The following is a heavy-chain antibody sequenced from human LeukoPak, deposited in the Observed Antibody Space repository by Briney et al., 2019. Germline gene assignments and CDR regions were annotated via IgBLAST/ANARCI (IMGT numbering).Heavy chain of an antibody. CDR3: ARDPTNGVDAFDI. CDR2: IKQDGSET. CDR1: GFTFGTYW. V-gene: IGHV3-7*01. Sequence: GGSLRLSCTASGFTFGTYWMIWIRQAPGKGLEWVASIKQDGSETYYIDSVKGRFIIYRDNAEMSLYLQMNSLRVEDTAVYFCARDPTNGVDAFDIWGQGTMVTVSS. D-gene: IGHD3-10*01. J-gene: IGHJ3*02.